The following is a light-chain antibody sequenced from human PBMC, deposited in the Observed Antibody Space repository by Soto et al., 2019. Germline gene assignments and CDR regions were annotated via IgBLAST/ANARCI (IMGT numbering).Light chain of an antibody. CDR3: CSYAGSSTCV. J-gene: IGLJ3*02. V-gene: IGLV2-23*02. CDR1: SSDVGSYNF. Sequence: QSVLTQPASVSGSPGQSITISCSGTSSDVGSYNFVSWYQQHPGKAPKLMIYGVSKRPSGISNRFSGSKSGNTASLTISGRQAEDEADYYCCSYAGSSTCVFGGGTTLTVL. CDR2: GVS.